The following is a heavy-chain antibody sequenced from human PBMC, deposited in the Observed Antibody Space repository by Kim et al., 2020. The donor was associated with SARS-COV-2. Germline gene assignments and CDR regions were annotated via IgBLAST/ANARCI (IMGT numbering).Heavy chain of an antibody. D-gene: IGHD3-9*01. CDR3: ATYYDILTGSYYFDY. Sequence: GGSLRLSCAASGFTFSSYGMHWVRQAPGKGLEWVAVIWYDGSNKYYADSVKGRFTISRDNSKNTLYLQMNSLRAEDTAVYYCATYYDILTGSYYFDYWGQGTLVTVSS. V-gene: IGHV3-33*01. CDR2: IWYDGSNK. J-gene: IGHJ4*02. CDR1: GFTFSSYG.